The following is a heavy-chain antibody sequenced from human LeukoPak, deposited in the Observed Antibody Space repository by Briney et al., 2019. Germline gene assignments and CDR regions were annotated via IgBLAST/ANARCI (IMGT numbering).Heavy chain of an antibody. CDR3: ARHSSAWYDLDY. Sequence: SETLSLTCTVSGGSISSNYWSWIRQPPGKGLEWIGYIYNSGSANYNPSLKSRVTISIDTSKNQFSPKLSSVTAADTAVYYCARHSSAWYDLDYWGQGTLVTVSS. V-gene: IGHV4-59*08. J-gene: IGHJ4*02. CDR2: IYNSGSA. CDR1: GGSISSNY. D-gene: IGHD6-19*01.